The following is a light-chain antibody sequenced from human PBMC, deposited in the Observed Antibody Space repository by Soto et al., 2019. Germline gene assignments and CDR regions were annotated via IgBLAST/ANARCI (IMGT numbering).Light chain of an antibody. Sequence: EIVLTQSPGTLSLSPVERATLSCRASQSVSNNYLAWYQQKPGQAPRLLIYGASNRATGIPDRFSGTGSETDFTLTISGLQSEDSAVYFCQQYNNWPFSFGQGTRLEIK. V-gene: IGKV3D-15*01. J-gene: IGKJ5*01. CDR1: QSVSNN. CDR3: QQYNNWPFS. CDR2: GAS.